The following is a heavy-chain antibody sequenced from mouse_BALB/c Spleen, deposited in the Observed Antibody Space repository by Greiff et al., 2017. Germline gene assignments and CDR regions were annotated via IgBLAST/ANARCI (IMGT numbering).Heavy chain of an antibody. CDR1: GYNFTSYW. J-gene: IGHJ4*01. Sequence: VQLQQPGAELVEPGTSVKLSCKASGYNFTSYWINWVKLRPGQGLEWIGDIYPGSGSTNYNEKFKSKATLTVDTSSSTAYMQLSSLASEDSALYYCASAMDYWGQGTSVTVSS. V-gene: IGHV1-55*01. CDR2: IYPGSGST. CDR3: ASAMDY.